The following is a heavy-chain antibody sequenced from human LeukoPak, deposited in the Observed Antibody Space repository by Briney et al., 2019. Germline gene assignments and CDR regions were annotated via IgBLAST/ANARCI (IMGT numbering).Heavy chain of an antibody. CDR2: IYHSGST. CDR1: GYSISSGYY. J-gene: IGHJ3*02. CDR3: AREEAQSAFDI. Sequence: SETLSLTCTVSGYSISSGYYWGWIRQPPGKGLEWIGSIYHSGSTYYNPSLKSRVTISVDTSKNQFSLKLSSVTAADTAVYYCAREEAQSAFDIWGQGTMVTVSS. V-gene: IGHV4-38-2*02.